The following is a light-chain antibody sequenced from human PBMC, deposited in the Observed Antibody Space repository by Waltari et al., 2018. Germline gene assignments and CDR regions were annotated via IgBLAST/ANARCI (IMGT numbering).Light chain of an antibody. V-gene: IGKV3-20*01. J-gene: IGKJ1*01. CDR2: GAS. Sequence: SPGERATLSCRASQSVSSSYLAWYQQKPGQAPRVLIHGASNRATGIPDRFSGSGSGTDFTLTISRLEPEDFAVYYCQQYGSSPWTFGQGTKVEIK. CDR1: QSVSSSY. CDR3: QQYGSSPWT.